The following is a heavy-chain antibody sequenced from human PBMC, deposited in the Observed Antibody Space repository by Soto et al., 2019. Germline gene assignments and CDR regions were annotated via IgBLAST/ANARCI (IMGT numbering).Heavy chain of an antibody. CDR1: GYTFTSYG. CDR3: ARVPLDYPTPASDY. V-gene: IGHV1-18*01. CDR2: ISTFNSHT. J-gene: IGHJ4*02. Sequence: QVQLLQSGAEVKKPGASVKVSCKASGYTFTSYGISWVRQAPGQGLEWMGWISTFNSHTNYAQKFQGRVAMTADRSTGTSYMELRSLRSYNTAVYYWARVPLDYPTPASDYWGQGTLFTVSS. D-gene: IGHD4-17*01.